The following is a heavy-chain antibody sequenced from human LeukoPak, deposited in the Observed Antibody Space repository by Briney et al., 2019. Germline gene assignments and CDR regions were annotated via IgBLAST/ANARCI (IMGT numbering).Heavy chain of an antibody. Sequence: SETLSLTCAVYGGSFSGYYWSWIRQPPGKGLEWIGEINHSGSTNYNPSLKSRVTISVDTSKNQFSLKLSSVTAADTAVYYCARVRGSGTRKFDYWGQGTLVTVSS. D-gene: IGHD1-26*01. CDR3: ARVRGSGTRKFDY. CDR2: INHSGST. V-gene: IGHV4-34*01. J-gene: IGHJ4*02. CDR1: GGSFSGYY.